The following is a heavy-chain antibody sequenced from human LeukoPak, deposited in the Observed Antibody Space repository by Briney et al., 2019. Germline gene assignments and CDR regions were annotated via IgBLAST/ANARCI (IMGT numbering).Heavy chain of an antibody. J-gene: IGHJ4*02. CDR2: ISSNGGST. V-gene: IGHV3-64D*06. D-gene: IGHD4-17*01. CDR1: GFTFSSYA. Sequence: PGGSLRLSCSASGFTFSSYAMHWVRQALGKGLEYVSAISSNGGSTYYADSVKGRFTISRDNSKNTLYLQMSSLRAEDTALYYCAKIWTTVTADYWGQGTLVTVSS. CDR3: AKIWTTVTADY.